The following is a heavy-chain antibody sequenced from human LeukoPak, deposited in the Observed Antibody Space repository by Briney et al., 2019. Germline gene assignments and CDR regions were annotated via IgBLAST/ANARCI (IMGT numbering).Heavy chain of an antibody. CDR2: INWDGGST. Sequence: GGSLRLSCAASGFNFEDYTMHWVRQTPGKGLEWVSLINWDGGSTYYADSVKGRFAISRDNNKNSLYLQMTSLRTEDTALYYCTKGSNTWPSLFDYWGQGTLVTVSS. CDR3: TKGSNTWPSLFDY. J-gene: IGHJ4*02. V-gene: IGHV3-43*01. CDR1: GFNFEDYT. D-gene: IGHD2-2*02.